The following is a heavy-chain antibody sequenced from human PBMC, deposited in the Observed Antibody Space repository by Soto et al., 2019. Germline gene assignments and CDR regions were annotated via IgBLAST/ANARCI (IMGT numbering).Heavy chain of an antibody. CDR3: ARDGVGHTTFFGYFDY. CDR2: IRYDGSNI. Sequence: QVQLVESGGGVVQPGRSLRLSGAASGFTFSGLGMHWVRQAPGKGLEWVAVIRYDGSNIYYADAVKGRFTISRDNSKDQLYLQMTMLTGDDTAVYYCARDGVGHTTFFGYFDYWGQGTLVTVSS. J-gene: IGHJ4*02. V-gene: IGHV3-33*01. D-gene: IGHD1-26*01. CDR1: GFTFSGLG.